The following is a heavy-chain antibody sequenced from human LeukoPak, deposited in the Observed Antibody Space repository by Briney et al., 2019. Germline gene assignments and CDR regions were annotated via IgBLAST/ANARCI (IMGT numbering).Heavy chain of an antibody. CDR1: GFTFSSYA. CDR2: ISGSGGST. D-gene: IGHD5-18*01. Sequence: GGSLRLSCAASGFTFSSYAMSWVRQAPGKGLEWVSVISGSGGSTYYADSVKGRFTISRDNSKNTLYLQMNSLRAEDTAVYYCARPDTAMEYYFDYWGQGTLVTVSS. V-gene: IGHV3-23*01. CDR3: ARPDTAMEYYFDY. J-gene: IGHJ4*02.